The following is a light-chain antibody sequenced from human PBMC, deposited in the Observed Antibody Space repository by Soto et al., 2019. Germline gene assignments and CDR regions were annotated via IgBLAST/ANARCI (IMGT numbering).Light chain of an antibody. CDR2: GAS. CDR3: QQRNNWPRST. V-gene: IGKV3D-20*02. CDR1: QSVSSSY. J-gene: IGKJ5*01. Sequence: EIVLTQSPATLSLSPGERATLSCRASQSVSSSYLAWYQQKPGQAPRLLIYGASSRATGIPDRFSGSGSGTDFTLTISSLEPEDFAVYYCQQRNNWPRSTFGQGTRLEIK.